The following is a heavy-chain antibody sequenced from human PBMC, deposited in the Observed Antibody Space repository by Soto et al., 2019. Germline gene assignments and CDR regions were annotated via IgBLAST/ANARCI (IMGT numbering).Heavy chain of an antibody. CDR3: ARVVESAVDTALGLDY. CDR2: IWYDGSNK. Sequence: QVQLVESGGGVVQPGRSLRLSCAASGFTFSSYGMHGVRQAPGKGLEWVAVIWYDGSNKYYADSVKGRFTISRDNSKNTPYLQMDSLRGEDTAVYYCARVVESAVDTALGLDYWGQGTLVTVSS. V-gene: IGHV3-33*01. J-gene: IGHJ4*02. CDR1: GFTFSSYG. D-gene: IGHD5-18*01.